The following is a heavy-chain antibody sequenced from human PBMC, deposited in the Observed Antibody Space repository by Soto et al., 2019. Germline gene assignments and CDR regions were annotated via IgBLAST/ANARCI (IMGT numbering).Heavy chain of an antibody. CDR3: ARELIVGPAEYFQH. V-gene: IGHV3-7*01. CDR2: INQDGSET. D-gene: IGHD1-26*01. Sequence: GGSLILSCAVSGFTFSSSWMSWVRQTPEKGLEWVANINQDGSETYFLDSVRGRFTISRDNAKNSLYLQMNSLRAEDTAVYYCARELIVGPAEYFQHWGQGTLVTVS. CDR1: GFTFSSSW. J-gene: IGHJ1*01.